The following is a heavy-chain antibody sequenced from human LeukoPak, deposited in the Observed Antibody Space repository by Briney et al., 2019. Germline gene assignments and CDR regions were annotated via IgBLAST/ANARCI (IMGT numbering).Heavy chain of an antibody. V-gene: IGHV4-4*02. CDR3: ARVPPPHTRQYYNWFDP. D-gene: IGHD4-11*01. J-gene: IGHJ5*02. CDR1: GDSLNSLDL. Sequence: SETLSLTCAVSGDSLNSLDLWSWVRQPPGKGLEWIGEMYLSGTTHSNPSVKSRVTISIDKSKNQFFLNLSSVTAADTAVYYCARVPPPHTRQYYNWFDPWGQGTLVTVSS. CDR2: MYLSGTT.